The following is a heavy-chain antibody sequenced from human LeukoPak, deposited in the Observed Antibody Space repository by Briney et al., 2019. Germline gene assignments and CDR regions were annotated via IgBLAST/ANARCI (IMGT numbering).Heavy chain of an antibody. Sequence: SETLSLTCTVSGGSISSGDYYWSWIRQPPGKGLEWIGYIHYSGSTYYNPSLKSRVTISVDTSKNQFSLKLSSVTAADTAVYYCARRAGIAAAGMGYYYYGMDVWGQGTTVTVSS. D-gene: IGHD6-13*01. V-gene: IGHV4-30-4*01. CDR3: ARRAGIAAAGMGYYYYGMDV. CDR2: IHYSGST. J-gene: IGHJ6*02. CDR1: GGSISSGDYY.